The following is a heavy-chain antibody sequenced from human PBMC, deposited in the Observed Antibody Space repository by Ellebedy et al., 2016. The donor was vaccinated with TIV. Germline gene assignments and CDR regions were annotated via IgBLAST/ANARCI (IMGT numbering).Heavy chain of an antibody. Sequence: GESLKISCKASGYSFADYWIAWVRQMPGKGLEWMGILYPAGSDTRYSPSFQGQVTISAANYISTAYLQWSSLKASDTATYYCARHSTPYSGYDTDFDFWGQGTLVTVSS. CDR1: GYSFADYW. CDR3: ARHSTPYSGYDTDFDF. D-gene: IGHD5-12*01. J-gene: IGHJ4*02. CDR2: LYPAGSDT. V-gene: IGHV5-51*01.